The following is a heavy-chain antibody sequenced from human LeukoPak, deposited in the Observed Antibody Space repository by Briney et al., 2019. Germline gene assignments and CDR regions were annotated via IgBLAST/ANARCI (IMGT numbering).Heavy chain of an antibody. CDR2: ISAYNGNT. D-gene: IGHD6-13*01. Sequence: ASVKVSCKASGYTFTSYGISWVRQAPGQGLEWMGWISAYNGNTNYAQKLQGRVTMTTDTSTSTAYMELRSLRPDDTAVYYCARGAGGSSWTPYYYYGMDVWGQGTTVTVSS. V-gene: IGHV1-18*01. J-gene: IGHJ6*02. CDR1: GYTFTSYG. CDR3: ARGAGGSSWTPYYYYGMDV.